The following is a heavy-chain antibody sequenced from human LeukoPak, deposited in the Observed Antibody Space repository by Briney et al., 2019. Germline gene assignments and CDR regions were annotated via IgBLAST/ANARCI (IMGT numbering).Heavy chain of an antibody. V-gene: IGHV3-21*01. CDR2: ISSSSNYI. J-gene: IGHJ6*02. Sequence: GGSLRLSCAASGFTFSSYSINWVRQAPGKGLEWVSVISSSSNYIFYADSVKGRFTISRDNAKNSLYLQMNSLRAEDTAVYYCASCLYDILTGPLDYYYGMDVWGQGTTVTVSS. CDR3: ASCLYDILTGPLDYYYGMDV. CDR1: GFTFSSYS. D-gene: IGHD3-9*01.